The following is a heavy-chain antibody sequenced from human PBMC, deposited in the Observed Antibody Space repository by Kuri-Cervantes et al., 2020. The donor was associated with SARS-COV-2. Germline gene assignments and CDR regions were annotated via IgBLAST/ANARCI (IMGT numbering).Heavy chain of an antibody. Sequence: ASVKVSCKASGYTFTSYAMHWVRQAPGQRLEWMGWINAGNGNTKYSQKFQGRVTITRDTSASTAYMELRSLRSDDTAVYYCARESVDYGDYVGPWRFGQEGEYYYYGMDVWGQGTTVTVSS. V-gene: IGHV1-3*01. J-gene: IGHJ6*02. CDR3: ARESVDYGDYVGPWRFGQEGEYYYYGMDV. CDR1: GYTFTSYA. D-gene: IGHD4-17*01. CDR2: INAGNGNT.